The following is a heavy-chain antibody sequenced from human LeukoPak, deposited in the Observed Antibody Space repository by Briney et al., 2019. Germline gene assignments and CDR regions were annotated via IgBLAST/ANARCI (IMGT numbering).Heavy chain of an antibody. CDR2: IYYSGST. CDR3: ARKVPAAETYYYGMDV. Sequence: PSETLSLTCTVSGGSLSSGDYYWSWIRQPPGTGLEWIGYIYYSGSTYYNPSLKSRATISVDMSKNQFSLKLSSVTAADTAVYYCARKVPAAETYYYGMDVWGKGTTVTVSS. D-gene: IGHD2-2*01. J-gene: IGHJ6*04. CDR1: GGSLSSGDYY. V-gene: IGHV4-30-4*01.